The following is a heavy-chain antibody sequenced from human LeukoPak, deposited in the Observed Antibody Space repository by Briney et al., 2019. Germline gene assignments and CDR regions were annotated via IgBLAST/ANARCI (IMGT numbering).Heavy chain of an antibody. D-gene: IGHD3-3*01. J-gene: IGHJ6*03. CDR3: ARESGYYDFWSGYYYYYMDV. CDR2: MNPNSVNT. CDR1: GYTFTSYD. V-gene: IGHV1-8*01. Sequence: ASVKVSCKASGYTFTSYDINWVRQATGQGLEWMGWMNPNSVNTGYAQKFQGRVTMTRNTSISTAYMELSSLRSEDTAVYYCARESGYYDFWSGYYYYYMDVWGKGTTVTVSS.